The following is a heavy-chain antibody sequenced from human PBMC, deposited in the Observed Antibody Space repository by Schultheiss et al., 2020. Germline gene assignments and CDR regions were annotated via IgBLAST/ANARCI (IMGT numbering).Heavy chain of an antibody. D-gene: IGHD2-15*01. Sequence: SATLSLTCAVYGGSFSGYYWSWIRQPPGKGLEWIGEINHSGSTNYNPSLKSRVTISVDTSKNQFSLKLSSVTAADTAVYYCARVGDCSGGSCSDPFDYWGQGTLVNGYS. CDR3: ARVGDCSGGSCSDPFDY. V-gene: IGHV4-34*01. CDR1: GGSFSGYY. J-gene: IGHJ4*02. CDR2: INHSGST.